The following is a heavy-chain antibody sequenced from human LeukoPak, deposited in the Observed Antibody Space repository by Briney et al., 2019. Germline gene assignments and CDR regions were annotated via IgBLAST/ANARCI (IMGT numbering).Heavy chain of an antibody. V-gene: IGHV3-7*01. CDR1: GFIFRNYW. CDR2: IKEDGSEK. D-gene: IGHD3-16*02. Sequence: GGSLRLSCAASGFIFRNYWMSWVRQAPGKGLEWVANIKEDGSEKYYVESVKGRFTISRENAKNSLYLQMSSLRAEDTAVYYCARGVIIRGRLDPWGQGNLVTVSS. J-gene: IGHJ5*02. CDR3: ARGVIIRGRLDP.